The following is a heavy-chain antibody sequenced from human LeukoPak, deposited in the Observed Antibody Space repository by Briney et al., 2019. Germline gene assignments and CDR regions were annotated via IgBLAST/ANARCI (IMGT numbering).Heavy chain of an antibody. Sequence: SETLSLTCTVSGGSISRHYWSWIRQPAGKGLEWIGRIYSSGNTNYNPSLNSRVTMSVDTSKNQFSLKLTSVTAAATAVYYCARVLTAVAGPYYFDFWGQGTLVTVSS. J-gene: IGHJ4*02. CDR2: IYSSGNT. CDR1: GGSISRHY. CDR3: ARVLTAVAGPYYFDF. D-gene: IGHD6-19*01. V-gene: IGHV4-4*07.